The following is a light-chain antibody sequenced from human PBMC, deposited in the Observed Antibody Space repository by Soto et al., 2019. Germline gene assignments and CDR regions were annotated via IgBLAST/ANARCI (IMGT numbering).Light chain of an antibody. Sequence: EIVLTQSPATLSLSPGERATLSCRASQSVTSYLAWYQQKPGQPPRLLIYDASKRATDVPARFSGSGSGTDFTLTISNLEPEDFAIYYCQQRGNWPPWTFGQGTKV. CDR2: DAS. CDR1: QSVTSY. J-gene: IGKJ1*01. V-gene: IGKV3-11*01. CDR3: QQRGNWPPWT.